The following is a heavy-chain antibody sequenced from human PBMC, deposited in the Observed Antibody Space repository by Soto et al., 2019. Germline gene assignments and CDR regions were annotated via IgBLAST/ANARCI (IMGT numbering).Heavy chain of an antibody. J-gene: IGHJ4*02. D-gene: IGHD4-17*01. Sequence: GGSLRLSCAASGFSFSTYGMHWVRRAPGKGLEWISYISGNGEVIQYAASARGRFTISRDNAENSVYLEMESLRDEDTALYYCARDVDADFRTDFDYWGRGTLVTVSS. CDR1: GFSFSTYG. CDR2: ISGNGEVI. V-gene: IGHV3-48*02. CDR3: ARDVDADFRTDFDY.